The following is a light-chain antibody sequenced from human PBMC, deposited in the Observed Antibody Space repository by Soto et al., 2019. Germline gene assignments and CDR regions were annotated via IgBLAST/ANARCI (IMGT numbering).Light chain of an antibody. CDR2: EVS. CDR1: SSDVGGYNY. J-gene: IGLJ2*01. Sequence: QSALTQPPSASGAPGQSVTISCTGTSSDVGGYNYVSWYQQHPGKAPKLMIYEVSKRPSGVPDRFSGSKSGNTASLTVSGLQGEDEADYYCSSYAGSNKLFGGGTKLTVL. CDR3: SSYAGSNKL. V-gene: IGLV2-8*01.